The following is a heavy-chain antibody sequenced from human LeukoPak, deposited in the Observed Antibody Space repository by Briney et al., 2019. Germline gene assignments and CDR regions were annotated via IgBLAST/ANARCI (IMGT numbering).Heavy chain of an antibody. CDR2: VNPQNGET. CDR1: GYMFTDYY. D-gene: IGHD4-17*01. V-gene: IGHV1-69-2*01. CDR3: ATDDYGDYWARF. Sequence: ATVKISCKASGYMFTDYYMHWGQQAPGKGLEWMGRVNPQNGETVYAENFQGRVTMIADTSTDTVYMELTSLRSEDTAVYYCATDDYGDYWARFWGQGSLVTVSS. J-gene: IGHJ4*02.